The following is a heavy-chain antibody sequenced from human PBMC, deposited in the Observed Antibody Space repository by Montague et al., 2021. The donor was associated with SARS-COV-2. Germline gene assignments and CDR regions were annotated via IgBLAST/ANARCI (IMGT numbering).Heavy chain of an antibody. CDR1: RGSFSNYY. V-gene: IGHV4-34*01. CDR2: INQGEAP. Sequence: SETLSLTCAVSRGSFSNYYWTWIRQSPGKGLEWIGEINQGEAPNYTPSLKSRVPISLDTSTKQISLKLNSVTVADTAVFFCARGRPVQGSFRHFDSISSGALDIWAQGSLVIVSS. CDR3: ARGRPVQGSFRHFDSISSGALDI. D-gene: IGHD3-9*01. J-gene: IGHJ3*02.